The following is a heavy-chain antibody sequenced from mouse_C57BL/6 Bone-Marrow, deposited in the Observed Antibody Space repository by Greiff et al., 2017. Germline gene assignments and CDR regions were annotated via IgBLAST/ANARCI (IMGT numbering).Heavy chain of an antibody. CDR2: IDPSDGDT. CDR3: APRYYDYIRDY. J-gene: IGHJ2*01. V-gene: IGHV1-59*01. CDR1: GYAFTSYW. Sequence: QVQLQQPGAELVKPGASVKLSCKASGYAFTSYWMHWVKQRPGQGLEWIGVIDPSDGDTNYNQKFKGKATLTVDTSSSTAYMQLSSLTSEDSAVYYCAPRYYDYIRDYGGQGTTLTVSS. D-gene: IGHD2-4*01.